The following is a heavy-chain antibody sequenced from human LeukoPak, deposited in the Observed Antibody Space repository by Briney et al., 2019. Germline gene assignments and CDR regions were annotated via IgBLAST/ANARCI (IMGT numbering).Heavy chain of an antibody. V-gene: IGHV1-46*01. Sequence: ASVKVSCKASGYTFTTYHVHWERQAPGQGLEWVGKINPIGGSTVYAQNFQGRVTLTSDSSTGTVFMELSSLTSEDTAVYYCARHQYRSGSTYHFDYWGQGTLVTVSS. J-gene: IGHJ4*02. D-gene: IGHD6-25*01. CDR2: INPIGGST. CDR1: GYTFTTYH. CDR3: ARHQYRSGSTYHFDY.